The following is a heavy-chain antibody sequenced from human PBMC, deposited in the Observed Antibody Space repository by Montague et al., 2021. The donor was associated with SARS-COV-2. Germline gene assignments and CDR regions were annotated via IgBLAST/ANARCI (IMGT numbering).Heavy chain of an antibody. D-gene: IGHD2-15*01. V-gene: IGHV4-59*08. J-gene: IGHJ4*02. CDR3: ARHYSATPPVVY. Sequence: SETLSLTCTVSGGSISSFYWSWFRQPPGKGLEWIGYISHSGSTNYNPSLTSRVTMSVDTSKNQFSLKLNSVTAADTAVYYCARHYSATPPVVYWGQGTLVTVSS. CDR2: ISHSGST. CDR1: GGSISSFY.